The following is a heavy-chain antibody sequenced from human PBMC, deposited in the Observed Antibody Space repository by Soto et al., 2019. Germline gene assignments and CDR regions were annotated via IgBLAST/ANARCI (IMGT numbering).Heavy chain of an antibody. CDR3: ARGKPLTTYYYYYYMDV. CDR2: INHSGST. J-gene: IGHJ6*03. Sequence: SETLSLTCAVYGGSFSGYYWSWIRQPPGKGLEWIGEINHSGSTNYNPSLKSRVTISVDTSKNQFSLKLSSVTAADTAVYYCARGKPLTTYYYYYYMDVWGKGTTVTVSS. D-gene: IGHD1-1*01. CDR1: GGSFSGYY. V-gene: IGHV4-34*01.